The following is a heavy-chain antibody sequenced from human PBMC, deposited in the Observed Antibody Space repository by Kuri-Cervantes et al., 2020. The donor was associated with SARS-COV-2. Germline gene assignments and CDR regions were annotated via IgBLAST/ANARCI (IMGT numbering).Heavy chain of an antibody. J-gene: IGHJ6*02. CDR2: IYYSGST. CDR1: GGSISSYY. Sequence: SETLSLTCTVSGGSISSYYWSWIRQPPGKGLEWFGYIYYSGSTNYNPSLKSRVTISVDTSKNQFSLKLSSVTAADTAVYYCAREGSGWYGEDYYYYGMDVWGQGTTVTVSS. CDR3: AREGSGWYGEDYYYYGMDV. D-gene: IGHD6-19*01. V-gene: IGHV4-59*01.